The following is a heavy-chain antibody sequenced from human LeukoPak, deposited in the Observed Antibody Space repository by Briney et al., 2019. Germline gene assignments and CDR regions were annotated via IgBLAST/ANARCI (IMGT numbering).Heavy chain of an antibody. J-gene: IGHJ4*02. CDR3: ARDLLHPGGGSGPFDY. CDR1: GFTVSSNY. D-gene: IGHD3-10*01. Sequence: GGSLRLSCAASGFTVSSNYMSWVRQAPGKGLEWVSVTYSGGSTYYADSVKGRFTISRDNSKNTLYLQMNSLRAEDTAVYYCARDLLHPGGGSGPFDYWGQGTLVTVSS. CDR2: TYSGGST. V-gene: IGHV3-66*01.